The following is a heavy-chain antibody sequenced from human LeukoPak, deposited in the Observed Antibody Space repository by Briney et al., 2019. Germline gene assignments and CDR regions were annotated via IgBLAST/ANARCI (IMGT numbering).Heavy chain of an antibody. CDR1: GFTFSSYE. D-gene: IGHD1-14*01. V-gene: IGHV3-48*03. Sequence: GGSLRLSCAASGFTFSSYEMNWVRQAPGKGLQWVSYISDSGRTIYYADSVKGRFTISRDNAKKSLYLQMSSLRGEDTAVYYCASQPYGTPNYWGQGTLVTVSS. J-gene: IGHJ4*02. CDR3: ASQPYGTPNY. CDR2: ISDSGRTI.